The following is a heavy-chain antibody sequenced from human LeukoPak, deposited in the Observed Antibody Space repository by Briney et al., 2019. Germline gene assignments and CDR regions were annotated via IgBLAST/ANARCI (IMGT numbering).Heavy chain of an antibody. CDR3: ANLLQQQLVLD. CDR2: ISGSGGST. CDR1: GFTFSSYA. Sequence: GGSLRLSCAASGFTFSSYAMSWVRQAPGKGLEWVSAISGSGGSTYYADSVKGRFTISRDNSKNTLYLQMNSLRAEDTAVYYCANLLQQQLVLDWGQGTLVTVSS. D-gene: IGHD6-13*01. V-gene: IGHV3-23*01. J-gene: IGHJ4*02.